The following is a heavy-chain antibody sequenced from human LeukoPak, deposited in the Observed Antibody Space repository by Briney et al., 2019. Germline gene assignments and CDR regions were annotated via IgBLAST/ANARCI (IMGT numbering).Heavy chain of an antibody. CDR2: INHSGST. CDR3: ASAVGYCSGGSCEINWFDP. D-gene: IGHD2-15*01. V-gene: IGHV4-34*01. CDR1: GGSFSGYY. Sequence: SETLSLTCAAYGGSFSGYYWSWIRQPPGKGLEWIGEINHSGSTNYNPSLKSRVTISVDTSKNQFSLKLSSVTAADTAVYYCASAVGYCSGGSCEINWFDPWGQGTLVTVSS. J-gene: IGHJ5*02.